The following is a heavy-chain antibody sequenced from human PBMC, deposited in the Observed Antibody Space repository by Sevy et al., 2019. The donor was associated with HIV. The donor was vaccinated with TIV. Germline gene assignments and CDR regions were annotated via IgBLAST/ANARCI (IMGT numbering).Heavy chain of an antibody. CDR3: AHETSGRLES. CDR2: IKGDGSDK. J-gene: IGHJ4*02. V-gene: IGHV3-7*01. Sequence: GGSLRLSCAASGFSFSANWMNWVRQAPGKGLEWVANIKGDGSDKRYVDSVEGRFTISRDNAKNVLYLQMNSLGVEDTAVYYCAHETSGRLESWGQGTLVTVSS. CDR1: GFSFSANW. D-gene: IGHD1-26*01.